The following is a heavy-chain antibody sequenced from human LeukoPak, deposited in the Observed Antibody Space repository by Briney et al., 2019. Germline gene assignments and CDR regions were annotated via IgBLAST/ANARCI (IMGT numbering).Heavy chain of an antibody. D-gene: IGHD6-19*01. CDR2: LSGSGITT. Sequence: GGSLRLSSAASGFTFSNSAMSWVRQAPGKGLEWVSTLSGSGITTYYADYVKGRFTISRDNSKNTLYLQMNSLRAEDTAVYYCAKGIYSSGWSYFDYWGHGTLVTVSS. CDR1: GFTFSNSA. CDR3: AKGIYSSGWSYFDY. J-gene: IGHJ4*01. V-gene: IGHV3-23*01.